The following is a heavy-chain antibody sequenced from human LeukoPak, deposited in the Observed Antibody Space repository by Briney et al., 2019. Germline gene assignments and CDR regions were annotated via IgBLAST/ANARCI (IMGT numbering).Heavy chain of an antibody. CDR3: ERGRYCTATTCDAGGDAFDI. CDR2: IYPRGST. CDR1: GGSISSYY. D-gene: IGHD2-2*01. V-gene: IGHV4-4*07. J-gene: IGHJ3*02. Sequence: SETLSLTCTVSGGSISSYYWSWIRQPAGKGLEWIGRIYPRGSTTYNSSLKSRVTMSADTSKNHFSLKLSSLTAADTAVYYCERGRYCTATTCDAGGDAFDIWGQGTMVTVSS.